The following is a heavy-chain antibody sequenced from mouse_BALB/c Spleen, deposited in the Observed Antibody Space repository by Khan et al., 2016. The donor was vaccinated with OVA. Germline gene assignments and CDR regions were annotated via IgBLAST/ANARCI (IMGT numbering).Heavy chain of an antibody. CDR1: GYSFSSYW. Sequence: QVQLQQSGAELMKPGASVKIACKATGYSFSSYWIVWVKQMPGHGLEWIGEILPGRGSTNYHEKFKGKATFTADTSSNTAYMQLSSLTSEDPAVYHCASGAETKQGMDCKSPGTSVTDSA. CDR3: ASGAETKQGMDC. D-gene: IGHD3-3*01. CDR2: ILPGRGST. J-gene: IGHJ4*01. V-gene: IGHV1-9*01.